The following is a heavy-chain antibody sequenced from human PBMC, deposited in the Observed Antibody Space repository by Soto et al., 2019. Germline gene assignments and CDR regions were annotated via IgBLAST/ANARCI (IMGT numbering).Heavy chain of an antibody. CDR1: GYSFTSYW. CDR3: ARHDYGSGSYYKFMDFDY. CDR2: IDPSDSYT. V-gene: IGHV5-10-1*01. J-gene: IGHJ4*02. D-gene: IGHD3-10*01. Sequence: GESLKISCQASGYSFTSYWISWVRQMPGKGLEWMGRIDPSDSYTNYSPSFQGHVTISADKSISTAYLQWSSLKASDTAMYYCARHDYGSGSYYKFMDFDYWGQGTLVTVSS.